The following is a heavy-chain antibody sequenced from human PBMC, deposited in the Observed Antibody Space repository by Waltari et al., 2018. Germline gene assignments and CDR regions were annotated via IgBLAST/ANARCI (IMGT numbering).Heavy chain of an antibody. CDR1: GYTLTELS. CDR2: VDPEDGET. CDR3: ATDSGIAVAGYYYYGMDV. Sequence: QVQLVQSGAEVKKPGASVKVSCKVSGYTLTELSMHWVRQAPGKGLEWRGGVDPEDGETIYAQKFQGRVTMTEDTSTDTAYMELSSLRSEDTAVYYCATDSGIAVAGYYYYGMDVWGQGTTVTVSS. V-gene: IGHV1-24*01. J-gene: IGHJ6*02. D-gene: IGHD6-19*01.